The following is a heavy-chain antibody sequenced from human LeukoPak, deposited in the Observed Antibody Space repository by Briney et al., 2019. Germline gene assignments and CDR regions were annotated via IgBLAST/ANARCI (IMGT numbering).Heavy chain of an antibody. D-gene: IGHD6-19*01. J-gene: IGHJ1*01. Sequence: GASVKVSCKVSGYTLTKLSMHWVRQAPGKGLEWMGGFDPEDGETIYAQKFQGRVTMTEDTSTDTAYMELSSLRSEDTAVYYCATFAVAGSWAEYFQHWGQGTLVTVSS. CDR1: GYTLTKLS. CDR2: FDPEDGET. CDR3: ATFAVAGSWAEYFQH. V-gene: IGHV1-24*01.